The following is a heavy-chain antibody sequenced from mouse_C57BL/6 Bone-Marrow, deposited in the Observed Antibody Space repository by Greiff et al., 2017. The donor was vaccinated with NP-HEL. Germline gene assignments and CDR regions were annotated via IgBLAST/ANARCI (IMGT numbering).Heavy chain of an antibody. Sequence: VQLVESGPELVKPGASVKISCKASGYAFSSSWMNWVKQRPGKGLEWIGRIYPGDGDTNYNGKFKGKATLTADKSSSTAYMQLSSLTSEDSAVYFCARLDCYYGSSYSDYWAKAPLSQSPQ. D-gene: IGHD1-1*01. J-gene: IGHJ2*01. V-gene: IGHV1-82*01. CDR1: GYAFSSSW. CDR2: IYPGDGDT. CDR3: ARLDCYYGSSYSDY.